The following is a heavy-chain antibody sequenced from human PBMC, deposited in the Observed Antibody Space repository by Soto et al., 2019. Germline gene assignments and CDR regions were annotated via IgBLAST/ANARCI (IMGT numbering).Heavy chain of an antibody. CDR3: ARVPLLVGLTYY. V-gene: IGHV4-39*01. D-gene: IGHD1-20*01. Sequence: SETLSLTCTVSGGSISSSSYYWGWIRQPPGKGLEWIGSIYYSGSTYYNPSLKSRVTISVDTSKNQFSLKLSSVTAADTAVYYFARVPLLVGLTYYSGQRTFVLVSS. CDR1: GGSISSSSYY. CDR2: IYYSGST. J-gene: IGHJ4*02.